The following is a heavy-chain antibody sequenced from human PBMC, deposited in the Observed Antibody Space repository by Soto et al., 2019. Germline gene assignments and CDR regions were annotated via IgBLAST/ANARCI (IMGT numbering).Heavy chain of an antibody. D-gene: IGHD3-16*01. CDR2: IIPIFGTA. V-gene: IGHV1-69*13. J-gene: IGHJ4*02. CDR3: ALGIMGYYFDY. Sequence: ASVKVSCKASGGTFSSYAISWVRQAPGQGLEWMGGIIPIFGTANYAQKFQGRVTITADESTSTAYMELSSLRSEDTAVYYCALGIMGYYFDYWGQGTLVTVSS. CDR1: GGTFSSYA.